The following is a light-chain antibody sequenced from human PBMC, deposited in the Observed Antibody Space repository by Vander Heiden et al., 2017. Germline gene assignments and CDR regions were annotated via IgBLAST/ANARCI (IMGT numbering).Light chain of an antibody. CDR3: QQYKSLSPT. CDR1: QSISNW. Sequence: DIQMTQSPSTLSASVGDRVTITCRASQSISNWLAWYQQKPGKAPKLLIYKASSLQSGVPSRFSGSGSGTEFTLTISSLQPDDFATYYCQQYKSLSPTFGQGTKVEIK. J-gene: IGKJ1*01. V-gene: IGKV1-5*03. CDR2: KAS.